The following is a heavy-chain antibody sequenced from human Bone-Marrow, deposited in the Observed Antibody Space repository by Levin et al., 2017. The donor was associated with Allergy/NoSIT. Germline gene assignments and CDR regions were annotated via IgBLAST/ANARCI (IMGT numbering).Heavy chain of an antibody. J-gene: IGHJ3*02. CDR1: GFTFSNYW. CDR2: IKQDGSRK. D-gene: IGHD3-16*01. Sequence: PGGSLRLSCVGSGFTFSNYWMNWVRQAPGKGLEWVANIKQDGSRKYYVDSVKGRFTIFRDNTEDSVYLQINSLRVEDTAIYYCAREADYDWGSIYRRPNGALDIWGQGTMVTVSS. CDR3: AREADYDWGSIYRRPNGALDI. V-gene: IGHV3-7*01.